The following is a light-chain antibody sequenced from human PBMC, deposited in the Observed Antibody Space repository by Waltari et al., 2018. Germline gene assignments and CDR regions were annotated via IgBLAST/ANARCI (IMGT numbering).Light chain of an antibody. CDR1: SSDIVAYNY. Sequence: QSALTQPASVSGSPRQSITISCTGTSSDIVAYNYVSWYQQPSGKAPKLVIFGVSDRPTGVSNRFSGSKSGNTASLTISGLQAEDEADYYCISFTSSNTWVFGGGTRVTVL. CDR2: GVS. J-gene: IGLJ3*02. CDR3: ISFTSSNTWV. V-gene: IGLV2-14*01.